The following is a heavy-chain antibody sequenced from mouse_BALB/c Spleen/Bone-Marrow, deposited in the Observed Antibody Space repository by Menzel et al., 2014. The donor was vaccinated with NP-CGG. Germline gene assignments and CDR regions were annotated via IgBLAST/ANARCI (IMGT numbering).Heavy chain of an antibody. D-gene: IGHD3-3*01. V-gene: IGHV1-4*02. Sequence: VQLVESAAELARPGASVKMSCKASGYTFTSYTMHWIKQRPGQGLEWIGYINPSSAYTEYNQEFKDKTTLTADTSSSTAYMQLSSLTSEDSAVYYCARGGTARAAWFAYWGQGTLVTVSA. CDR1: GYTFTSYT. CDR2: INPSSAYT. J-gene: IGHJ3*01. CDR3: ARGGTARAAWFAY.